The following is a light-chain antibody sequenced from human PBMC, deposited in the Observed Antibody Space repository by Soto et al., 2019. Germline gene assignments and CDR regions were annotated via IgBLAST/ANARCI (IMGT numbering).Light chain of an antibody. J-gene: IGLJ2*01. CDR3: SSFASTDTPMV. Sequence: QPASVSGSPGQSITISCTGTSSDVGGYNHVSWYQQHPGEAPKLMIYDVSSRPSGVSNRFSGSKAADTASLTISGLQAEDEADYYCSSFASTDTPMVFGGGTKLTVL. V-gene: IGLV2-14*03. CDR2: DVS. CDR1: SSDVGGYNH.